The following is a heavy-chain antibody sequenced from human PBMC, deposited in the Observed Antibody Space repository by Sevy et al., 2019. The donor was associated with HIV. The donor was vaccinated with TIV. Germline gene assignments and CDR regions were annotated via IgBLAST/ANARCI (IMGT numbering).Heavy chain of an antibody. CDR3: ARGSKQWLAYDY. D-gene: IGHD6-19*01. CDR1: GFTFSSYS. CDR2: ISSSSSYI. J-gene: IGHJ4*02. Sequence: GGCLRLSCAASGFTFSSYSMNWVRQAPGKGLEWVSSISSSSSYIYYADSVKGRFTISRDNAKNSLYLQMNSLRAEDTAVYYCARGSKQWLAYDYWGQGTLVTVSS. V-gene: IGHV3-21*01.